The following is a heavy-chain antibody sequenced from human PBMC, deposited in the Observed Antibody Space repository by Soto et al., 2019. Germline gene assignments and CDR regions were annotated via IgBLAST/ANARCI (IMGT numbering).Heavy chain of an antibody. CDR3: ARARAPTMVRDRNWFDP. D-gene: IGHD3-10*01. CDR2: IYYSGST. Sequence: SETLSLTCTVSGGSISSYYWSWIRQPPGKGLEWIGYIYYSGSTNYNPSLKSRVTISVDTSKNQFSLKLSSVTAADTAVYYCARARAPTMVRDRNWFDPWGQGTLVTVSS. V-gene: IGHV4-59*01. J-gene: IGHJ5*02. CDR1: GGSISSYY.